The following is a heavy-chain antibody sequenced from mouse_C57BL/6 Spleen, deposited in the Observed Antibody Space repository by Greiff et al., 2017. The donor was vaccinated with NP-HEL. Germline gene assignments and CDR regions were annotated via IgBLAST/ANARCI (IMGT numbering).Heavy chain of an antibody. CDR1: GYTFTSYW. Sequence: VQLQQPGAELVKPGASVKMSCKASGYTFTSYWITWVKQRPGQGLEWIGDIYPGSGSTNYNEKFKSKATLTVDTSSSTAYMQLSSLTSEDSAVYYCARALRRNWYFDVWGTGTTVTVSS. J-gene: IGHJ1*03. D-gene: IGHD2-12*01. V-gene: IGHV1-55*01. CDR2: IYPGSGST. CDR3: ARALRRNWYFDV.